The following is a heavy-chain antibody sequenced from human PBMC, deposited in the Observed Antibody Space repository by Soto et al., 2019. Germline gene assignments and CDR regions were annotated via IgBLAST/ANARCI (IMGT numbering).Heavy chain of an antibody. CDR3: ARGFRSYSDC. V-gene: IGHV1-8*01. Sequence: ASLKVSCKAYGYTFIDFDINWVRQAAGQGLEWMGWMNPNTENTAYAQKFQGRLTLTRDTSISAAYMDLSSLTSEDTAVYYCARGFRSYSDCWAQGTLVTVAS. J-gene: IGHJ4*02. D-gene: IGHD2-21*01. CDR1: GYTFIDFD. CDR2: MNPNTENT.